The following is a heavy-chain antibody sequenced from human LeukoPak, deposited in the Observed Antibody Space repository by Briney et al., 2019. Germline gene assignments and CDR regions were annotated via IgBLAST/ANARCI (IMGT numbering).Heavy chain of an antibody. CDR3: ARTYSSSHRFDY. CDR2: IYYSGST. CDR1: GGSISSGSYY. Sequence: SETLSLTCTVSGGSISSGSYYWGWIRQPPGKGLEWIGSIYYSGSTYYNPSLKSRVTISVDTSKNQFSPKLSSVTAADTAVYYCARTYSSSHRFDYWGQGTLVTVSS. D-gene: IGHD6-6*01. V-gene: IGHV4-39*01. J-gene: IGHJ4*02.